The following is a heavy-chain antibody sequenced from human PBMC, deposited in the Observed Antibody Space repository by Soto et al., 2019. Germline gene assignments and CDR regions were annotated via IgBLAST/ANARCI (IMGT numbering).Heavy chain of an antibody. V-gene: IGHV4-34*01. CDR1: GGSFSGYY. CDR2: VNDSGNS. CDR3: ARVRRWLPEEMVDL. J-gene: IGHJ5*02. D-gene: IGHD5-12*01. Sequence: QVQLHQWGAGQLRASATLSLTCGVSGGSFSGYYWSWIRQPPGKGLEWIGEVNDSGNSNYNPSLKRRVVISVDTPKSEFSLKMNTVTAADTGVYYCARVRRWLPEEMVDLWGQGALVTVSS.